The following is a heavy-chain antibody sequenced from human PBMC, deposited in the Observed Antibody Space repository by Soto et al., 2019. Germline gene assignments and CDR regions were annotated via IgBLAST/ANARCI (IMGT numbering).Heavy chain of an antibody. J-gene: IGHJ6*02. CDR3: VQSRCGGDFLQSYSCCSYYGLDV. CDR2: IYWDDDK. CDR1: GFSLSTTGVG. V-gene: IGHV2-5*02. Sequence: QITLKESGPTLVKPTQTLTLTCTFSGFSLSTTGVGVGWIRQPPGKALEWLALIYWDDDKRYNPSLNSRLTITKDTSKNQVVLAMTNMDPVDTATYYCVQSRCGGDFLQSYSCCSYYGLDVWGQGTTVTVSS. D-gene: IGHD2-21*02.